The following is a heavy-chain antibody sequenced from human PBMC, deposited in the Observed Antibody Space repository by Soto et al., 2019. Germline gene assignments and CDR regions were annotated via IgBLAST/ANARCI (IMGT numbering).Heavy chain of an antibody. J-gene: IGHJ6*02. CDR3: ARAQGILTGLYGMDV. CDR1: GGSISSGGYY. CDR2: IYYSGST. D-gene: IGHD3-9*01. Sequence: PSETLSLTCTVSGGSISSGGYYWSWIRQQPGKGLEWIGYIYYSGSTYYNPSLKSRVTISVDTSKNQFSLKLSSVTAADTAVYYCARAQGILTGLYGMDVWGQGTTVTVSS. V-gene: IGHV4-31*03.